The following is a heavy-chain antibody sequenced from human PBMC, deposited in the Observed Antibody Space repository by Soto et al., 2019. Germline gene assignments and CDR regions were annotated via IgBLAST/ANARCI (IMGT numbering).Heavy chain of an antibody. D-gene: IGHD1-20*01. Sequence: SETLSLSCTVSGGSIISYYWSWIRQPPGKGLEWIGYIYHSGITNYNPSLKSRVTISVDTSKNQFSLKLNSLTAADTAVYFCARGNRFSNNRYNRFDHWGQGALVT. CDR3: ARGNRFSNNRYNRFDH. CDR1: GGSIISYY. CDR2: IYHSGIT. V-gene: IGHV4-59*01. J-gene: IGHJ5*02.